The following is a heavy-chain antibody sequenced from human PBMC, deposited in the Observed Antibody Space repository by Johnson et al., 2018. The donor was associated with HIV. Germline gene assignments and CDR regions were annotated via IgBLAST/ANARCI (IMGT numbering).Heavy chain of an antibody. Sequence: VQLVESGGGLIQPGGSLRLSCAASGFTVSSNYMSWVRQAPGKGLAWVSRINSDGSSTHYADSVKGRFTISRDNAKNTLYLQMNSLRAEDTAVYYCARGVAMIVFWGQGTMVTVSS. V-gene: IGHV3-74*02. J-gene: IGHJ3*01. CDR3: ARGVAMIVF. CDR2: INSDGSST. CDR1: GFTVSSNY. D-gene: IGHD3-22*01.